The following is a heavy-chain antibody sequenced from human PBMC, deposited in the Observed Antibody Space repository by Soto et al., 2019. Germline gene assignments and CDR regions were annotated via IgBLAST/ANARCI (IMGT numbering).Heavy chain of an antibody. V-gene: IGHV4-34*01. CDR3: ARGGSRDWQVALDI. CDR2: IKHSGSS. D-gene: IGHD1-26*01. J-gene: IGHJ3*02. Sequence: AETLSLTCAVYAGSFSNYYWNWVRQAPGKGLEWIGKIKHSGSSNYNPSLRSRVSISVDMSKNQFSLSLTSVTAADTAVYYCARGGSRDWQVALDIWGQGTMVTVSS. CDR1: AGSFSNYY.